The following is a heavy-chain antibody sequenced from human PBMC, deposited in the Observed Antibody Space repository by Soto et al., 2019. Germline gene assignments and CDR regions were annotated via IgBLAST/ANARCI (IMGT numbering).Heavy chain of an antibody. D-gene: IGHD1-1*01. CDR1: GFTFSSYG. V-gene: IGHV3-30*19. J-gene: IGHJ3*02. Sequence: GGSLRLSCAASGFTFSSYGMHWVRQAPGKGLEWVAVTSYDAANEYFGDSVKGRFTLSRDNSKNTLYLQMNSLRAEDTALYYCARVYKKWNDVGAFDIWGQGTMVTVSS. CDR3: ARVYKKWNDVGAFDI. CDR2: TSYDAANE.